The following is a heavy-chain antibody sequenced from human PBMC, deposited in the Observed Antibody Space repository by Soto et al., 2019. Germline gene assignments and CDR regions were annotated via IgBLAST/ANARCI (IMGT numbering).Heavy chain of an antibody. CDR3: APGMLVRGAYYVDF. CDR1: GDSVTGNTAG. J-gene: IGHJ6*02. D-gene: IGHD3-10*01. Sequence: SQTLSLTCVISGDSVTGNTAGWNWIRQSPSRGLEWLGRTYYRSKGYYDYAGSVKGRMTINPDTSRNQFSLQLNSVSPEDTAVYCCAPGMLVRGAYYVDFWGQGTTVTVSS. V-gene: IGHV6-1*01. CDR2: TYYRSKGYY.